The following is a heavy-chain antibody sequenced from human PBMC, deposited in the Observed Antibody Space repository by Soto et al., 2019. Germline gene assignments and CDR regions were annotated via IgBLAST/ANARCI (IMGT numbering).Heavy chain of an antibody. CDR2: IYYSGST. D-gene: IGHD1-26*01. CDR3: ARVPSGSYFGRFDY. V-gene: IGHV4-59*01. Sequence: SETLSLTCTVSGGSISSYYWSWIRQPPGKGLEWIGYIYYSGSTNYNPSLKSRVTISVDTSKNQFSLKLSSVTAADTAVYYCARVPSGSYFGRFDYWGQGTLVTVSS. J-gene: IGHJ4*02. CDR1: GGSISSYY.